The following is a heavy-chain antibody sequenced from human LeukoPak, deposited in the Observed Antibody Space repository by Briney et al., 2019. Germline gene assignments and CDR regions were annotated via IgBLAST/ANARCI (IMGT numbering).Heavy chain of an antibody. CDR2: IIPIFGTA. J-gene: IGHJ5*02. V-gene: IGHV1-69*13. CDR3: ARGRWKGSGYVPSDRQRRNWFDP. D-gene: IGHD5-12*01. Sequence: SVKVSCKASGGTFSSYAISWVRQAPGQGLEWMGGIIPIFGTANYAQKFQGRVTITADESTSTAYMELSSLRSEDTAVYYCARGRWKGSGYVPSDRQRRNWFDPWDQGTLVTVSS. CDR1: GGTFSSYA.